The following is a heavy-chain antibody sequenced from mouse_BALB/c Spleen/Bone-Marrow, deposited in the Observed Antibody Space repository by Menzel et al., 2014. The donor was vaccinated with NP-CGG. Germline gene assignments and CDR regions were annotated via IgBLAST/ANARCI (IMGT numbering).Heavy chain of an antibody. CDR1: GYTFTSYW. Sequence: QVQLQQSGAELAKPGASVKMSCKASGYTFTSYWMHWVKQRPGPGLEWIGYINPSTGYTEYNQKFKDKATLTADKSSSTAYMQLSSLTSEDSAVYYCARSRTGTYFDYWGQGTTLTVSS. CDR3: ARSRTGTYFDY. D-gene: IGHD4-1*01. V-gene: IGHV1-7*01. J-gene: IGHJ2*01. CDR2: INPSTGYT.